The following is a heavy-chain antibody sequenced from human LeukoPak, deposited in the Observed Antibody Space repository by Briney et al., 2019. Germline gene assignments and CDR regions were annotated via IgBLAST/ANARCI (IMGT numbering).Heavy chain of an antibody. V-gene: IGHV4-39*01. CDR2: MSYSGSS. D-gene: IGHD3-22*01. CDR1: GGSISRSGYY. CDR3: ARQIDYERSGYFYFN. Sequence: PSDTLSLTCTLSGGSISRSGYYWGSIRHPPGKGLECIGIMSYSGSSTYSLSLMSRLPMSVDTSKNHFSLKLSSVTAADTAVYYCARQIDYERSGYFYFNWGQGTLVTVSS. J-gene: IGHJ4*02.